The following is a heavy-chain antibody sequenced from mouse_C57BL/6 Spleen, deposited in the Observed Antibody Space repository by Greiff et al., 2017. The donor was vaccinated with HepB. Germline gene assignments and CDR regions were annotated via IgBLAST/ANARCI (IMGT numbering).Heavy chain of an antibody. D-gene: IGHD1-1*02. CDR1: GYTFTSYG. Sequence: QVQLKESGAELARPGASVKLSCKASGYTFTSYGISWVKQRTGQGLEWIGEIYPRSGNTYYNEKFKGKATLTADKSSSTAYMELRSLTSEDSAVYFCAIWAHDGIAYWGQGTLVTVSA. CDR2: IYPRSGNT. J-gene: IGHJ3*01. CDR3: AIWAHDGIAY. V-gene: IGHV1-81*01.